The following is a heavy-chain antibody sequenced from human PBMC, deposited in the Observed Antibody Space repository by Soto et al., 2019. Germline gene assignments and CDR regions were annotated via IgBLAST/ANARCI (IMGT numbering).Heavy chain of an antibody. CDR2: IYYSGST. CDR3: ARELCLGCNAIDV. D-gene: IGHD3-16*01. V-gene: IGHV4-61*01. Sequence: QVHLQESGPGLVKPSETLYLPCAVSGGSVNSGSYYWSWLRQPPGKGLVWIGYIYYSGSTNDNPYLKSRVTMSLDTSKNQFDLKRTSVTAADTAVYDCARELCLGCNAIDVWGQGTLVTVSS. CDR1: GGSVNSGSYY. J-gene: IGHJ4*02.